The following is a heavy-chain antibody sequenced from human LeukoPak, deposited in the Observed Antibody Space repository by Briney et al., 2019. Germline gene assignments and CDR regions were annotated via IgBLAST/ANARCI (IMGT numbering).Heavy chain of an antibody. CDR1: GFTISGSA. CDR2: VRNKASSDAT. CDR3: TITPKYTDYVQSSNNFYYSYYYMDV. J-gene: IGHJ6*03. D-gene: IGHD4-17*01. Sequence: GGSLRLSCAASGFTISGSAMHWVRQASGKGLEWVGRVRNKASSDATAYAASVKGRFTISRDDSKNTAYLQMKSLKTEDTAVYYCTITPKYTDYVQSSNNFYYSYYYMDVWGKGTTVTVSS. V-gene: IGHV3-73*01.